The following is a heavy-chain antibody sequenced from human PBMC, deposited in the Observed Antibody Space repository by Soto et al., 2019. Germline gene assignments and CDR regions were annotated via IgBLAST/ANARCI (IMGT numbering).Heavy chain of an antibody. CDR3: ARSSAGVFGIITEVSNWLAP. V-gene: IGHV1-46*01. D-gene: IGHD3-16*02. CDR2: INPNGGST. Sequence: VKVYRKTLADSNTIYYIHWVRKATGHGLEWMGIINPNGGSTRFAQTFQGRITMTRDTSTSTVYMELRSLRSEDTAIYYCARSSAGVFGIITEVSNWLAPSGEGFLLSVSS. CDR1: ADSNTIYY. J-gene: IGHJ5*02.